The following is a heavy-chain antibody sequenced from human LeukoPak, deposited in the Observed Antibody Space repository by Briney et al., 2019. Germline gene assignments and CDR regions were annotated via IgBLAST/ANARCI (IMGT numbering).Heavy chain of an antibody. Sequence: PGGSLRLSCAASGFTFSSYSMNWVRQAPGKGLEWVSSIGSSGSYIFYADSVKGRFTISRDNAKNSLYLQMNSLSAEDTAVYYCAKDRAMYSYASFDYWGQGTLVIASS. V-gene: IGHV3-21*01. CDR1: GFTFSSYS. J-gene: IGHJ4*02. CDR3: AKDRAMYSYASFDY. D-gene: IGHD3-16*01. CDR2: IGSSGSYI.